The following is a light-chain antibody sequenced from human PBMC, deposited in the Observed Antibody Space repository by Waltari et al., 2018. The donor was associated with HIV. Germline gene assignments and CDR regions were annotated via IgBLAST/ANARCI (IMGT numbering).Light chain of an antibody. V-gene: IGLV3-9*01. CDR2: RDT. J-gene: IGLJ2*01. Sequence: SYELTQPLSVSVALGQTDRITCGGYNIENRNVYWYQQQPCQAPLLVIYRDTNRPSGIPERFSGSNSGNTATLTISRAQAGDEADYYCQVWDSSTVVFGGGTQLTVL. CDR1: NIENRN. CDR3: QVWDSSTVV.